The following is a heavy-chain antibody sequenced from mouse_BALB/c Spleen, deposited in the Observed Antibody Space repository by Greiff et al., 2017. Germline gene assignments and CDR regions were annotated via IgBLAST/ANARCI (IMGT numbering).Heavy chain of an antibody. Sequence: EVKLQESGGGLVQPGGSRKLSCAASGFTFSSFGMHWVRQAPEKGLEWVAYISSGSSTIYYADTVKGRFTISRDNPKNTLFLQMTSLRSEDTAMYYCAREGGLRRGFAYWGQGTLVTVSA. CDR2: ISSGSSTI. CDR3: AREGGLRRGFAY. V-gene: IGHV5-17*02. CDR1: GFTFSSFG. D-gene: IGHD2-2*01. J-gene: IGHJ3*01.